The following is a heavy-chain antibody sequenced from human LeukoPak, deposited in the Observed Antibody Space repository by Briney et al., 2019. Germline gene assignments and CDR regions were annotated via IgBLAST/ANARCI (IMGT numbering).Heavy chain of an antibody. J-gene: IGHJ6*03. CDR3: ARGNLWDYRRYYYYMDV. CDR2: IYYSGNT. Sequence: SETLSLTCTVSGGSISSSSYYWGWIRQPPGKGLEWIGSIYYSGNTYYNTSLKSRVTISVDTSKNQFSLKLSSVTAADTAVYYCARGNLWDYRRYYYYMDVWGKGTTGTVSS. V-gene: IGHV4-39*07. D-gene: IGHD4-11*01. CDR1: GGSISSSSYY.